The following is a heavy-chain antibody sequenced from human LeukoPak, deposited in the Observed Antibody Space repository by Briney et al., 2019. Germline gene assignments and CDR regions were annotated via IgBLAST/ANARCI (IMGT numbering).Heavy chain of an antibody. CDR2: IGIGSGNT. CDR3: ARDHRYAFDN. Sequence: GGSLRLSCAASGFNFIDYSMNWVRQAPGKGLEWISYIGIGSGNTKYADSVKGRFTISRDKARNSLYLQMNSLRVEDTAVNYCARDHRYAFDNWGHGTLVTVSS. CDR1: GFNFIDYS. J-gene: IGHJ4*01. D-gene: IGHD5-12*01. V-gene: IGHV3-48*01.